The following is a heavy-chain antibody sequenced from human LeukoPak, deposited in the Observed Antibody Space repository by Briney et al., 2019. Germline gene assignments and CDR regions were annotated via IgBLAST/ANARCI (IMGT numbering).Heavy chain of an antibody. CDR1: GFTFSSYW. CDR3: ARDPHCSSTSCYVDYFDY. CDR2: INSDGSST. Sequence: PGGSLRLSCAASGFTFSSYWMHWVRQAPGKGLVWVSRINSDGSSTSYADSVKGRFTISRDNAKNTLYLQMNSLRAEDTAVYYCARDPHCSSTSCYVDYFDYWGQGTLVTVSS. J-gene: IGHJ4*02. V-gene: IGHV3-74*01. D-gene: IGHD2-2*01.